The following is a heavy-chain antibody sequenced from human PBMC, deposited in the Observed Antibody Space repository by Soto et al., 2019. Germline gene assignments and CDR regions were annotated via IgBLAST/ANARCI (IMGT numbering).Heavy chain of an antibody. J-gene: IGHJ4*02. Sequence: ESGGGVVQPGRSLRLSCAASGFTFSSYAMHWVRQAPGKGLEWVAVISYDGSNKYYADSVKGRFTISRDNSKNTLYLQMNSLRAEDTAVYYCARGRGVVVTAMVYFDYWGQGTLVTVSS. V-gene: IGHV3-30-3*01. D-gene: IGHD2-21*02. CDR2: ISYDGSNK. CDR1: GFTFSSYA. CDR3: ARGRGVVVTAMVYFDY.